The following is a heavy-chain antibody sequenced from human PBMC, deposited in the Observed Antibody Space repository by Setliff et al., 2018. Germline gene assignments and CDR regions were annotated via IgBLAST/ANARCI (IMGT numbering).Heavy chain of an antibody. CDR1: GYTFTSYD. Sequence: GASVKVSCKASGYTFTSYDINWVRQATGQGLEWMGWMNPNSGNTGYAQKFQGRVTMTRNTSISTAYMELSSLRAEDTAVYYCARDSGGSRLYNFWSGYSPYWGQGTLVTVSS. D-gene: IGHD3-3*01. CDR3: ARDSGGSRLYNFWSGYSPY. CDR2: MNPNSGNT. J-gene: IGHJ4*02. V-gene: IGHV1-8*02.